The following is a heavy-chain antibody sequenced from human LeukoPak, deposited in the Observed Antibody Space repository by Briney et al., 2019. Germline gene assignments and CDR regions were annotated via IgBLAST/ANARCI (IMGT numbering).Heavy chain of an antibody. CDR1: GFTFGDYA. D-gene: IGHD6-25*01. Sequence: GRSLRLSCTASGFTFGDYAMSWVRQAPGKGLEWVGFIRSKAYGGTTEYAASVKGGCTISRDDSKSIAYLQMNSPKTEDTAVYYCTRGGTWFDPWGQGTLVTVSS. V-gene: IGHV3-49*04. J-gene: IGHJ5*02. CDR2: IRSKAYGGTT. CDR3: TRGGTWFDP.